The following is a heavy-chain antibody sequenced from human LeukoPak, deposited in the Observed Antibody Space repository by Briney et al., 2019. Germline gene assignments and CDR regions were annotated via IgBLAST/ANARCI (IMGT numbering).Heavy chain of an antibody. CDR2: ISGYNGNT. V-gene: IGHV1-18*01. J-gene: IGHJ6*02. Sequence: ASVKVSCKASGYTFTSYAISWVRQAPGQGLEWMGWISGYNGNTKYAQKVQGRITMTTDTSTSTAYMELRSLRSDDTAVYYCARGYSYGSDYYYGMDVWGQGTTVTVSS. D-gene: IGHD5-18*01. CDR3: ARGYSYGSDYYYGMDV. CDR1: GYTFTSYA.